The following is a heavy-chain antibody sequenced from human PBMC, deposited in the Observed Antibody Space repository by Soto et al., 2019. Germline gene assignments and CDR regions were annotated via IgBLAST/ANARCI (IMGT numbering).Heavy chain of an antibody. CDR2: IYSGGST. CDR3: ARDAGPQTGWFDP. CDR1: GFTVSSNY. V-gene: IGHV3-53*01. D-gene: IGHD3-10*01. Sequence: EVQLVESGGGLIQPGGSLRLSCAASGFTVSSNYMSWVRQAPGKGLEWVSVIYSGGSTYYADSVKGRFTISRDNSKNTLYLQMNSLRAEDTAVYYCARDAGPQTGWFDPWGQGTLVTVSS. J-gene: IGHJ5*02.